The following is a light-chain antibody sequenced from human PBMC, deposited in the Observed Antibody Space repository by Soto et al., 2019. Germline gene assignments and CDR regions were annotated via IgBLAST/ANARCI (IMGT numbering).Light chain of an antibody. Sequence: EIVLTQSPGTLSLSPGERATLSCRASQSVSSINLAWYQQKPGQAPRLLIYGASSRATGIPDGFSGSGSGTDFTLTISRLGPEDFAVYYCQQYGSSPFTFGPGTKVDIK. CDR3: QQYGSSPFT. V-gene: IGKV3-20*01. CDR1: QSVSSIN. CDR2: GAS. J-gene: IGKJ3*01.